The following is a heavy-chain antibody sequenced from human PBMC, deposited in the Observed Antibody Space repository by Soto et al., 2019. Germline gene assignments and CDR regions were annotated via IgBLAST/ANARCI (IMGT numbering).Heavy chain of an antibody. Sequence: QVQLQESGPGLVKPSQTLSLTCTVSGGSISSGGYYWSWIRQHPGKGLEWIGYIYYSGSTYYNPSPKRSINNLVGHFKNQVLPELNSVDGAEQGGYFCAEGIKRNFPLWGPGTLVTVSS. J-gene: IGHJ4*02. D-gene: IGHD1-7*01. CDR1: GGSISSGGYY. CDR3: AEGIKRNFPL. V-gene: IGHV4-31*01. CDR2: IYYSGST.